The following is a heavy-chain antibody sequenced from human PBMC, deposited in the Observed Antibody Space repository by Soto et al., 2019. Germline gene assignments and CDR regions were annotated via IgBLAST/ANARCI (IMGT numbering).Heavy chain of an antibody. J-gene: IGHJ5*02. D-gene: IGHD1-26*01. CDR1: GFTFSNAW. V-gene: IGHV3-15*01. Sequence: GGSLRLSCAASGFTFSNAWMSWVRQAPGKGLEWVGRIKSKTDGGTTDYAAPVKGRFTISRDDSKNTLYLQMNSLKTEDTAVYYCTTDVGGSYSHGFDPWGQGTLVTVSS. CDR2: IKSKTDGGTT. CDR3: TTDVGGSYSHGFDP.